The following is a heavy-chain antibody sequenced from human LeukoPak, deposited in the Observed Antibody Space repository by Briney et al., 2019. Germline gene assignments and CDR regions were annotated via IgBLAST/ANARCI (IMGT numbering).Heavy chain of an antibody. J-gene: IGHJ4*02. CDR2: ISSSSSYI. D-gene: IGHD3-16*01. CDR1: GFTFSSYS. Sequence: GGSLILSCAASGFTFSSYSMNWVSQAPGKGLEWVSSISSSSSYIYYADSVKGRFTISRDNAKNSLYLQMNSLRAEDTAVYYCARDGGARDFDYWGQGTLVTVSS. V-gene: IGHV3-21*01. CDR3: ARDGGARDFDY.